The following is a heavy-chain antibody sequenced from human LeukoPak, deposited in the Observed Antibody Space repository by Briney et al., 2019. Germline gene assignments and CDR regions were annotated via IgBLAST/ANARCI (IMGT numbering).Heavy chain of an antibody. CDR3: AKVDHQWLVKYYFDY. Sequence: GGSLKLSCTASGFKFSGSSMHWVRQASGKGLEWVGRIRSQANSYATAYAASVKGRFTISRDDSDNTAYLQMNSLTTEDTAVYYCAKVDHQWLVKYYFDYWGQGTLVTVSS. D-gene: IGHD6-19*01. CDR1: GFKFSGSS. V-gene: IGHV3-73*01. CDR2: IRSQANSYAT. J-gene: IGHJ4*02.